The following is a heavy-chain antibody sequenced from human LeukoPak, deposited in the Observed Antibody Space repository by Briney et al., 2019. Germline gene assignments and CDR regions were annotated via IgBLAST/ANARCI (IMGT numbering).Heavy chain of an antibody. J-gene: IGHJ3*02. CDR3: ARGRYYYDSSGYPTLAFDI. Sequence: SETLSLTCTVSGISVSSYYWSWIRQPPGKGLEWIGYISYSGGTNYNPSLKSRVTISVDTSKNQFSLKLSSVTAADTAVYYCARGRYYYDSSGYPTLAFDIWGQGTMVTVSS. CDR1: GISVSSYY. CDR2: ISYSGGT. V-gene: IGHV4-59*02. D-gene: IGHD3-22*01.